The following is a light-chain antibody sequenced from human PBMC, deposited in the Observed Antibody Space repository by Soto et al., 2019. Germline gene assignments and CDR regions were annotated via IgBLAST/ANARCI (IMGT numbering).Light chain of an antibody. CDR1: SSDIGAYIY. V-gene: IGLV2-8*01. CDR2: EVS. J-gene: IGLJ3*02. CDR3: AAWDDSLRGHWV. Sequence: QSVLTQPPSASGSPGQSVTISCTGTSSDIGAYIYVSWYQQHPGKAPKLMISEVSRRPSGVPERFSGSKSGNTASLTVSGLQADDEAHYYCAAWDDSLRGHWVFGGGTKVTVL.